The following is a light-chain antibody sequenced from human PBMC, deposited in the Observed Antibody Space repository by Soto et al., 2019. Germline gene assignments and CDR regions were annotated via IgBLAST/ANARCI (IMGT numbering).Light chain of an antibody. CDR2: GAS. J-gene: IGKJ4*01. CDR1: QSISTY. CDR3: QQNYSPPPT. Sequence: DIQMTQSPSSLSASIGDRVTITCRASQSISTYLNWFQQKPGKAPQLLIHGASTLHSGVPSTFSGSGYGTDFTHTITSLRPEDFATYYCQQNYSPPPTFGGGTKVEIK. V-gene: IGKV1-39*01.